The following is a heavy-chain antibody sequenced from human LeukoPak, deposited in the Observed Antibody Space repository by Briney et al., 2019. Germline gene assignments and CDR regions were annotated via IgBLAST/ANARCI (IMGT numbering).Heavy chain of an antibody. CDR3: ARSGGSSPNSYYYYYYYMDV. CDR1: GGSIRSYY. J-gene: IGHJ6*03. V-gene: IGHV4-59*01. Sequence: SETLSLTCTVSGGSIRSYYWSWIRQPPGKGLEWIGYIYYSGSTNYNPSLKSRVTISVDTSKNQFSLKLSSVTAADTAVYYCARSGGSSPNSYYYYYYYMDVWGKGTTVTVSS. D-gene: IGHD6-6*01. CDR2: IYYSGST.